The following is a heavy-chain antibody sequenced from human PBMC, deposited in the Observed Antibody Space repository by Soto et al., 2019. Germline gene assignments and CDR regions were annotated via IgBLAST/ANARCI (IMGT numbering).Heavy chain of an antibody. CDR2: IGGSGRHT. Sequence: GGSLRLSCAASGFTFSSYAMSWVRQAPGKGLEWVSAIGGSGRHTYYADSVKGRFTISRDNSKNTLYLQVSSLRAEDTAVYYCAKPYYFDNSGYGHWGQGTLVTVSS. J-gene: IGHJ4*02. CDR3: AKPYYFDNSGYGH. V-gene: IGHV3-23*01. D-gene: IGHD3-22*01. CDR1: GFTFSSYA.